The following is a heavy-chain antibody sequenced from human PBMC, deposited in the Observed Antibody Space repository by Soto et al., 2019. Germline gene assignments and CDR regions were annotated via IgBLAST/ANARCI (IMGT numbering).Heavy chain of an antibody. CDR2: ISGSGGST. D-gene: IGHD3-16*01. CDR1: GFTFSSYA. CDR3: AKDRVNYVWGSYRA. J-gene: IGHJ5*02. V-gene: IGHV3-23*01. Sequence: RLSCAASGFTFSSYAMSWVRQAPGKGLEWVSAISGSGGSTYYADSVKGRFTISRDNSKNTLYLQMNSLRVEDTAVYYCAKDRVNYVWGSYRAWGQGTLVTVSS.